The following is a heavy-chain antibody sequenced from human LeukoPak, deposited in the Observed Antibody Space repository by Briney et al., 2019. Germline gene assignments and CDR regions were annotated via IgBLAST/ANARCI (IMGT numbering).Heavy chain of an antibody. D-gene: IGHD5-18*01. CDR1: GFTFVNYA. CDR3: AKEQGYSYGYIDY. J-gene: IGHJ4*02. CDR2: IDGSGSNT. Sequence: GGSLRLSCAASGFTFVNYAMSWVRQAPGEGLEWVSTIDGSGSNTHYADSVKGRFTMSRDNSKNTLNLQMNSLRAEDTAVYYCAKEQGYSYGYIDYWGQGTLVTVSS. V-gene: IGHV3-23*01.